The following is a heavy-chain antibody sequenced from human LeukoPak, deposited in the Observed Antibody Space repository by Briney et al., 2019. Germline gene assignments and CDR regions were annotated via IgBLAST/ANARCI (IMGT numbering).Heavy chain of an antibody. CDR2: ISGSGGST. Sequence: GGSLRLSCAASGFTVNSNYMSWVRQAPGKGLEWVSAISGSGGSTYYAYSVKGRFTISRDNSKNTLYLQMNSLRAEDTAVYYCAKGWANYYDSSGYYPKSEYYFDYWGQGTLVTVSS. CDR1: GFTVNSNY. CDR3: AKGWANYYDSSGYYPKSEYYFDY. D-gene: IGHD3-22*01. V-gene: IGHV3-23*01. J-gene: IGHJ4*02.